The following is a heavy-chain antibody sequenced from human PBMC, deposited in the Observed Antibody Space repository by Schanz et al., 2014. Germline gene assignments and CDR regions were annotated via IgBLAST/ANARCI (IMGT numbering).Heavy chain of an antibody. CDR3: AKDISDTSGKDDY. CDR2: VSSSSSYT. Sequence: QVQLVESGGGLVKPGGSLRLSCAASGFTFSDYYMSWIRQAPGKGLEWVSYVSSSSSYTHYADSVKGRFTISRDNAKNSLYLPMNSLRVEDSAIYYCAKDISDTSGKDDYWGQGTLVTVSS. D-gene: IGHD3-22*01. V-gene: IGHV3-11*05. CDR1: GFTFSDYY. J-gene: IGHJ4*02.